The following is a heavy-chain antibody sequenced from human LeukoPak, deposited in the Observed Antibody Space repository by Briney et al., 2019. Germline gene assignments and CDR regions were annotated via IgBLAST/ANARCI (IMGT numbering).Heavy chain of an antibody. CDR2: LSYDGTNG. Sequence: GGSLRLSCAASGFAFGAYGMHWVRQAPGKGLEWVAVLSYDGTNGYYAGSVKGRLTISRDNSKNTLDLQMNSLRAEDTAVYYCAKGLNSGWYGQSFDLWGQGTLVTVSS. CDR3: AKGLNSGWYGQSFDL. V-gene: IGHV3-30*18. J-gene: IGHJ4*02. D-gene: IGHD6-19*01. CDR1: GFAFGAYG.